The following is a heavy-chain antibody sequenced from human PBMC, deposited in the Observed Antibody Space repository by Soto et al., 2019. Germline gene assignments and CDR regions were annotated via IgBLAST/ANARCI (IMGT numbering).Heavy chain of an antibody. CDR1: GFTFSSYW. Sequence: GESLKISCAASGFTFSSYWMSWVRQAPGKGLEWVADIKQDGSENYYVDSVKGRFTISRDNAKNSLYLQMNRLRAEDTAVYYCAGTLPAARTPLYYYYMDVWGKGTTVTVSS. CDR3: AGTLPAARTPLYYYYMDV. V-gene: IGHV3-7*01. CDR2: IKQDGSEN. J-gene: IGHJ6*03. D-gene: IGHD2-2*01.